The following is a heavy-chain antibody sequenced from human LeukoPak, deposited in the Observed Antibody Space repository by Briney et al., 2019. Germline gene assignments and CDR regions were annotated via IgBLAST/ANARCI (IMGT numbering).Heavy chain of an antibody. CDR3: AALTVTTQQRSDY. CDR1: GYTFTGYY. J-gene: IGHJ4*02. CDR2: INPNSGGT. V-gene: IGHV1-2*02. D-gene: IGHD4-17*01. Sequence: GASVKVSCKASGYTFTGYYMHWVRQAPGQGLEWMGWINPNSGGTDYAQKFQGRVTMTRDTSISTAYMELSRLRSDDTAVYYCAALTVTTQQRSDYWGQGTLVTVSS.